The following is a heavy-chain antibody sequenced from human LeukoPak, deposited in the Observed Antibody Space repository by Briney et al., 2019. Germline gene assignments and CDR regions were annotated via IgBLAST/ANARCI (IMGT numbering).Heavy chain of an antibody. CDR3: AREGDGYKRGDWYFDL. D-gene: IGHD5-24*01. Sequence: ASVKVSFKASGYTFTGYYMHWVRQAPGQGLEWMGRINPNSGGTNYAHKFQGRVTMTSETSISTAYMELSRLRSDDAAVYYCAREGDGYKRGDWYFDLWGRGTLVTVSS. CDR1: GYTFTGYY. J-gene: IGHJ2*01. CDR2: INPNSGGT. V-gene: IGHV1-2*06.